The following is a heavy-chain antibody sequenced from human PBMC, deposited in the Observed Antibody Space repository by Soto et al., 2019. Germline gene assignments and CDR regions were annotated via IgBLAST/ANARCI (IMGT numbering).Heavy chain of an antibody. CDR1: GYTFNNYG. CDR2: ISAHNGNT. CDR3: ARGEGFFDGLDV. D-gene: IGHD1-26*01. V-gene: IGHV1-18*01. J-gene: IGHJ6*02. Sequence: GASVKVSCKGSGYTFNNYGITWVRQAPGQGLEWMGWISAHNGNTNYAQKLQGRLKLTTGTSTSTAYMELRGLRYDDTAVYYCARGEGFFDGLDVWGLGTTVTVSS.